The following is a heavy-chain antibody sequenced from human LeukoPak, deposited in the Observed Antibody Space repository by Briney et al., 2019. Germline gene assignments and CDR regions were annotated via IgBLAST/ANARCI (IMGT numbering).Heavy chain of an antibody. CDR2: TYYRSKWYN. J-gene: IGHJ4*02. Sequence: SQTLSLTCAISGDSLSSNSATWNWARHSPSGGLGWLGRTYYRSKWYNDYAVSVKGRVTINPDASKKQFSLQLNSVTPEDTAMYYCARGNGYPFDYWGQGTLVTVSS. D-gene: IGHD3-16*01. CDR3: ARGNGYPFDY. CDR1: GDSLSSNSAT. V-gene: IGHV6-1*01.